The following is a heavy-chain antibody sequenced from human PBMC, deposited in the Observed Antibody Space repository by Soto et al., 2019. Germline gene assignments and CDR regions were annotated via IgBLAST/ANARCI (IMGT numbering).Heavy chain of an antibody. J-gene: IGHJ4*02. CDR2: ISGRGGST. Sequence: GGCIRLSRAASGFTFSIYAMTWVLKTTWKGLEWVSAISGRGGSTYYADSVKGRFTISRDNSKNTLYLQMNSLRAEDTAVYYCAKGRPVDTLTKPFDYWGRGTLVTVSS. CDR3: AKGRPVDTLTKPFDY. V-gene: IGHV3-23*01. D-gene: IGHD5-18*01. CDR1: GFTFSIYA.